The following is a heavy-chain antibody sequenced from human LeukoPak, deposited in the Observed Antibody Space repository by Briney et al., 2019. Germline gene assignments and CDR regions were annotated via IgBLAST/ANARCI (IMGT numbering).Heavy chain of an antibody. CDR1: GFTFGDYA. CDR2: IRSKAYGGTT. J-gene: IGHJ4*02. Sequence: GGSLRLSCTASGFTFGDYAMSWFRQAPGKGLEWVGFIRSKAYGGTTEYAASVKGRFTISRDDSKSNAYMQINSLKTEDTAVYYCTYDFWSGSPAAVDYWGQGTLVTVSS. V-gene: IGHV3-49*03. D-gene: IGHD3-3*01. CDR3: TYDFWSGSPAAVDY.